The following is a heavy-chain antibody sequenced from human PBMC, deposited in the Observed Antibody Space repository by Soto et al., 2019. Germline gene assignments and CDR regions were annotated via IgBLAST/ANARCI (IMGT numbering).Heavy chain of an antibody. V-gene: IGHV4-59*08. CDR2: IYYSGST. CDR3: ARGIVVVPAAMSHYYYYGMDV. Sequence: PSETLSLTCTVSGGSISSYYWSWIRQPPGKGLEWIGYIYYSGSTNYNPSLKSRVTISVDTSKNQFSLKLSSVTAADTAVYYCARGIVVVPAAMSHYYYYGMDVCGQGTSVTGAS. J-gene: IGHJ6*02. CDR1: GGSISSYY. D-gene: IGHD2-2*01.